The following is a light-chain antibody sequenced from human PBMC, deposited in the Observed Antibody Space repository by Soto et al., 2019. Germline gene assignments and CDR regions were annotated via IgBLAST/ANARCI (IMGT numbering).Light chain of an antibody. CDR3: QHHSNWLWT. CDR2: HAS. Sequence: EIVLTQSPATLSLSPGERATLSCRASQSVSRYLAWYQQKPGQAPRLLIYHASNRATGIPARFSGSGSGTDFTLNISSLEPEDFEIYYCQHHSNWLWTFGQGTKVDIK. V-gene: IGKV3-11*01. CDR1: QSVSRY. J-gene: IGKJ1*01.